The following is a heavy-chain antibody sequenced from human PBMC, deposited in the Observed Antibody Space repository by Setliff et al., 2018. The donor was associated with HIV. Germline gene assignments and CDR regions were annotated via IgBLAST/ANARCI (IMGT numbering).Heavy chain of an antibody. V-gene: IGHV1-69*04. CDR2: IIPILGVT. CDR1: GGTFNNYT. Sequence: ASVKVSCKASGGTFNNYTITWVRQAPGQGLEWMGRIIPILGVTNYAQKFQGRVTITADKSTSTAYMELNSLRSEDTAMYYCARDLGYCTNGACPLTAEGAFDIWGQGTMVTVSS. D-gene: IGHD2-8*01. J-gene: IGHJ3*02. CDR3: ARDLGYCTNGACPLTAEGAFDI.